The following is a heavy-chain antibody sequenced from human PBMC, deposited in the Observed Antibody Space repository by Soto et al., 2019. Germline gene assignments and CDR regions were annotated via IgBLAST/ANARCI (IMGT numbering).Heavy chain of an antibody. D-gene: IGHD3-9*01. CDR3: ARLGVVGPPGDYDILTGYYVVGDYYYMDV. CDR1: GGSISSYY. V-gene: IGHV4-59*08. J-gene: IGHJ6*03. Sequence: SETLSLTCTVSGGSISSYYWSWIRQPPGKGLEWIGYIYYSGSTNYNPSLKSRVTISVDTSKNQFSLKLSSVTAADTAVYYCARLGVVGPPGDYDILTGYYVVGDYYYMDVWGKGTTVTVSS. CDR2: IYYSGST.